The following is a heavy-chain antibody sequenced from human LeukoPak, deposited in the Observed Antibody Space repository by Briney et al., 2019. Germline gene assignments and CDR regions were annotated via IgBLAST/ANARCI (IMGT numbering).Heavy chain of an antibody. J-gene: IGHJ6*02. CDR1: GGSISSSSYY. CDR2: IYYSGST. V-gene: IGHV4-30-4*08. D-gene: IGHD4-11*01. CDR3: ARDRSNYERYVQYYGMDV. Sequence: TSETLSLTCTVSGGSISSSSYYWGWIRQPPGKGLEWIGYIYYSGSTYYNPSLKSRVTISVDTSKNQFSLKLSSVTAADTAVYYCARDRSNYERYVQYYGMDVWGQGTTVTVSS.